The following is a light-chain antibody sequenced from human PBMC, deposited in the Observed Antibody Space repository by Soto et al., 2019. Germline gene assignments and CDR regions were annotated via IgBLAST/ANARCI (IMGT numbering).Light chain of an antibody. Sequence: DIQMTQSASNMSAPVGYRINITCRARQSISSWLAWYQQKPGKAPKLLXYKPSSLESGVPSRFSGSGSGTEFTLTISSLQPDDFANQYCQQYNSYYPWTFGQGTKVDIK. CDR3: QQYNSYYPWT. CDR2: KPS. V-gene: IGKV1-5*03. CDR1: QSISSW. J-gene: IGKJ1*01.